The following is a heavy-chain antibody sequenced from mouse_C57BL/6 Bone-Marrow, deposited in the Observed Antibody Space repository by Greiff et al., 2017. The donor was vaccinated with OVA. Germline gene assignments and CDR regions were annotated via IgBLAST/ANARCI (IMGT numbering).Heavy chain of an antibody. Sequence: VQLQQPGAGLVRPGSSVKLSCKASGYTFTSYWMDWVKQRPGQGLEWIGNIYPSDSETHYNQKFKDKATLTVAKSSSTAYMQLSSLTSEDSAVYYCARSLRPPMDYWGQGTSVTVSS. CDR2: IYPSDSET. CDR1: GYTFTSYW. J-gene: IGHJ4*01. V-gene: IGHV1-61*01. CDR3: ARSLRPPMDY. D-gene: IGHD1-2*01.